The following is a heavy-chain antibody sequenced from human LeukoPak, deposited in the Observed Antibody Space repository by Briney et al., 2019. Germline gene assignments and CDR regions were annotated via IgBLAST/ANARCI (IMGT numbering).Heavy chain of an antibody. V-gene: IGHV3-33*08. CDR2: IWYDGSNK. D-gene: IGHD3-10*01. CDR3: ARDPPPESGSYYKDAFDI. J-gene: IGHJ3*02. Sequence: GGSLRLSCAASGFTFSSYGMHWVRQAPGKGLEWVAVIWYDGSNKYYADSVKGRFTISRDNSKNTLYLQMNSLRAEDTAVYYCARDPPPESGSYYKDAFDIWGQGTMVTVSS. CDR1: GFTFSSYG.